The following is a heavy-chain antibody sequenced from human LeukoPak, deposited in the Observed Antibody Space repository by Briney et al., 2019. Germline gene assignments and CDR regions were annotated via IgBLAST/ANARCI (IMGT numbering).Heavy chain of an antibody. J-gene: IGHJ4*02. CDR1: DASISSGGYY. D-gene: IGHD3-10*01. CDR3: ARADGGVRGYYFDY. CDR2: IYYGGST. Sequence: SQTLSLTCTVSDASISSGGYYWSWVRQDPGKGVEWIGYIYYGGSTYYNPSLKSRITISVDTSKNQFSLELSSVTAADTAVYFCARADGGVRGYYFDYWGQGIMVTVSS. V-gene: IGHV4-31*03.